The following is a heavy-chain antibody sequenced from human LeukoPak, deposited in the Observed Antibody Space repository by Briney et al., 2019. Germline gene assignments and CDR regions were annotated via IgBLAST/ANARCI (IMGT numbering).Heavy chain of an antibody. CDR1: GYSFTSYW. CDR3: AGQWAAVAGTFDY. Sequence: GESLKISCKGSGYSFTSYWIGWVRQMPGKGLEWMGIIYPGDSDTRYSPSFQGQVTIPADKSISTAYLQWSSLKASDTAMYYCAGQWAAVAGTFDYWGQGTLVTVSS. D-gene: IGHD6-19*01. V-gene: IGHV5-51*01. CDR2: IYPGDSDT. J-gene: IGHJ4*02.